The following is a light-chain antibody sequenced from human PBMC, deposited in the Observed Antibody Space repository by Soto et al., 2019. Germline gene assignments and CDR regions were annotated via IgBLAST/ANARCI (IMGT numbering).Light chain of an antibody. V-gene: IGKV1-33*01. CDR3: QQYDNLLALT. CDR2: DAS. J-gene: IGKJ4*01. CDR1: QDISNY. Sequence: DIQMTQSPSSLSASVGDRVTITCLASQDISNYLNWYQQKPGKAPKLLIYDASNLETGVPSRFRGSGSWTDFTFTISSLQPEDIATYYCQQYDNLLALTFGGGTKVDIK.